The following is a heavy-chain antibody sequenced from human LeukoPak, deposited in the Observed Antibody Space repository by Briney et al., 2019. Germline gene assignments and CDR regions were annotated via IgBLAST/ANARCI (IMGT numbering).Heavy chain of an antibody. CDR3: AEAEGSYKTLIDY. V-gene: IGHV3-23*01. D-gene: IGHD3-10*01. CDR1: GFTFTICT. J-gene: IGHJ4*02. Sequence: PGGSLRLSCAGSGFTFTICTMNWVRQAPGKGLEWVSGISGSGSSTYYADSVKGRFTISRDSSKNTVYLQMSSLRAEDTAVYYCAEAEGSYKTLIDYWGQGTLVTVSS. CDR2: ISGSGSST.